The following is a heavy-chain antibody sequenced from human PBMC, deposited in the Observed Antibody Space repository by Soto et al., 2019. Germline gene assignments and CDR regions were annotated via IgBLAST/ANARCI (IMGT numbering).Heavy chain of an antibody. CDR2: ISDSGST. Sequence: SETLSLTCTVSGGSISSGGYYWSWIRQHPGKGLEWIGYISDSGSTYYNPSLKSRVTIPVDTSKNQFSLKLSSVTAADTAVYYCARSEYYYDSSGYYYGMDVWGQGTTVTVSS. D-gene: IGHD3-22*01. CDR3: ARSEYYYDSSGYYYGMDV. V-gene: IGHV4-31*03. J-gene: IGHJ6*02. CDR1: GGSISSGGYY.